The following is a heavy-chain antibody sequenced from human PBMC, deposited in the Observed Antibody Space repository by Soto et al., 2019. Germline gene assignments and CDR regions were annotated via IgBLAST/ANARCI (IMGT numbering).Heavy chain of an antibody. CDR2: ISSSSSTI. D-gene: IGHD3-3*01. Sequence: GGSLRLSCAASGFTFSRYSMNWVRQAPGKGLEWVSYISSSSSTIYYADSVKGRFTISRDNAKNSLYLQMNSLRDEDTAVYYCARDRPDYDFWSGYHRNWFDPWGQGTLVTVSS. CDR3: ARDRPDYDFWSGYHRNWFDP. CDR1: GFTFSRYS. V-gene: IGHV3-48*02. J-gene: IGHJ5*02.